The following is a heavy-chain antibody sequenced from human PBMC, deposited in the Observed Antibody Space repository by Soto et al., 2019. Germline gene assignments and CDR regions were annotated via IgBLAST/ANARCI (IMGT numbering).Heavy chain of an antibody. J-gene: IGHJ3*02. CDR2: IYPGDSDT. D-gene: IGHD3-22*01. V-gene: IGHV5-51*01. CDR3: ARWATYYYDSSGYYGRHAFDI. CDR1: GYSFTSYW. Sequence: GESLKISCKGSGYSFTSYWIGWVRQMPGKGLEWTGIIYPGDSDTRYSPSFQGQVTISADKSISTAYLQWSSLKASDTAMYYCARWATYYYDSSGYYGRHAFDIWGQGTMVTVSS.